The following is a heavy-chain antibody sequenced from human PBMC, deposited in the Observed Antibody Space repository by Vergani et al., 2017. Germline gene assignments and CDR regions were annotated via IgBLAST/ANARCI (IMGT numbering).Heavy chain of an antibody. J-gene: IGHJ5*02. CDR3: ARGETRTDWFDP. CDR1: GFTLGQYW. CDR2: IHSSGTT. V-gene: IGHV4-4*07. D-gene: IGHD3/OR15-3a*01. Sequence: VQLVESGGGLVQPGRSLRLSCAASGFTLGQYWMHWVRQTPGKGLEWIGRIHSSGTTNYNPSLKSRVTLSVDTSKNQLSLRMTSVTAADTAVYYCARGETRTDWFDPWGQGTLVTVSS.